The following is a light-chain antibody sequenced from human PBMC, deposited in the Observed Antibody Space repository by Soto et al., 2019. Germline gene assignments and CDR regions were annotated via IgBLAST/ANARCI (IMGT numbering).Light chain of an antibody. CDR3: QQYNNWPPIN. J-gene: IGKJ5*01. CDR1: QSVSSN. Sequence: EIVLTQSTTTLSVSPGEGVTLSCRASQSVSSNLAWYQQRPGQAPRLLIYGASTRATGIPARFSGSGSGTEFTLTISSLQSEDFAVYYCQQYNNWPPINFGQGTRLEIK. V-gene: IGKV3-15*01. CDR2: GAS.